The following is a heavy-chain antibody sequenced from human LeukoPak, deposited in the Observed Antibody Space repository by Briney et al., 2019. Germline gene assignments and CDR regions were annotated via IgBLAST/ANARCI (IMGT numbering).Heavy chain of an antibody. V-gene: IGHV4-59*01. CDR2: IYYSGST. Sequence: SETLSLTCSVSGGSISSYYWSWIRQPPGKGLEWIGYIYYSGSTNYNPSLKSRVTISVDTSKNQFSLKLSSVTAADTAVYYCAKVPTSIAAAGWFDPWGQGTLVTVSS. J-gene: IGHJ5*02. CDR3: AKVPTSIAAAGWFDP. CDR1: GGSISSYY. D-gene: IGHD6-13*01.